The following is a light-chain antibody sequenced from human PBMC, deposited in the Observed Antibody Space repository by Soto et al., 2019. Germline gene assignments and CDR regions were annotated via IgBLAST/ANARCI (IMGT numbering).Light chain of an antibody. CDR3: CSYAGSSTFYV. V-gene: IGLV2-23*02. CDR1: SSDVGAYNY. CDR2: EVT. Sequence: QSALTQPASVSGSPGQSITISCTGTSSDVGAYNYVSWYQHHPGKVPKLLIYEVTNRPSGVSDRFSGSKSGNTASLTISGLQAEDEADYYCCSYAGSSTFYVFGTGTKVTV. J-gene: IGLJ1*01.